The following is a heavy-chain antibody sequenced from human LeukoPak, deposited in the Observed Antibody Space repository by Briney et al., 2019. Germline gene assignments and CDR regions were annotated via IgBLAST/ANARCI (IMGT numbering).Heavy chain of an antibody. V-gene: IGHV3-48*02. Sequence: GGSLRLSCAASGFTFSSYSMNWVRQAPGKGLEWVSYISSSSSSTYYADSVKGRFTISRDNAKNSLYLQMNSLRDEDTAVYYCAREYSPDIVVVVAAVVPFDIWGQGTMVTVSS. CDR3: AREYSPDIVVVVAAVVPFDI. CDR2: ISSSSSST. CDR1: GFTFSSYS. D-gene: IGHD2-15*01. J-gene: IGHJ3*02.